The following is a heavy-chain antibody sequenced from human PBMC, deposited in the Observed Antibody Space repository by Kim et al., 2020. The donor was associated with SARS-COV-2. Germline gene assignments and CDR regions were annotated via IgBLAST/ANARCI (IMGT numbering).Heavy chain of an antibody. CDR1: GGSISSSSYY. J-gene: IGHJ2*01. CDR2: IYYSGST. V-gene: IGHV4-39*02. CDR3: ARDNSPDL. D-gene: IGHD1-26*01. Sequence: SETLSLTCTVSGGSISSSSYYWGWIRQPPGKGLEWIGSIYYSGSTYYNPSLKSRVTISVDTSKNQFSLKLSSVTAADTAVYYCARDNSPDLWGRGTLVTVSS.